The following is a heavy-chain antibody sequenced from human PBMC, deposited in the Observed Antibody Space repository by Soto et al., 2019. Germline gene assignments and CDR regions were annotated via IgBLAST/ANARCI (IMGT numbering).Heavy chain of an antibody. CDR1: GGSISSGGYY. J-gene: IGHJ6*02. Sequence: SETLSLTCTVSGGSISSGGYYWSWIRQHPGKGLEWIGYIYYSGSTYYNPSLKSRVTISVDTSKNQFSLKLSSVTAADTAVYYCARGLCGSSSSGMDVWGQGTTVTVSS. CDR3: ARGLCGSSSSGMDV. D-gene: IGHD6-6*01. V-gene: IGHV4-31*03. CDR2: IYYSGST.